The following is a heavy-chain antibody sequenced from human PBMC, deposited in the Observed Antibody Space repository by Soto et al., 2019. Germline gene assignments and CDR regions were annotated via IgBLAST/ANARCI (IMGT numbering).Heavy chain of an antibody. V-gene: IGHV3-30-3*01. CDR2: ISYDGSNK. D-gene: IGHD2-21*02. CDR1: EFTFSSYA. J-gene: IGHJ4*02. Sequence: VQLVDSGGGLVQPGGSLRLSCAASEFTFSSYAMHWVRQAPGKGLEWVAVISYDGSNKYYADSVKGRFTISRDNSKNTLYLQMNSLRAEDTAVYYCARGYGGNSAFDYWGQGTLVTVSS. CDR3: ARGYGGNSAFDY.